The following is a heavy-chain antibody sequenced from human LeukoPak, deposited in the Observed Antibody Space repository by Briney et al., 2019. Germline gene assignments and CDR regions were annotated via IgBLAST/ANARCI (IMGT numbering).Heavy chain of an antibody. CDR3: ARNRDLAAADY. D-gene: IGHD6-13*01. V-gene: IGHV4-61*02. CDR1: GGSISSGSYY. CDR2: IYTSGST. J-gene: IGHJ4*02. Sequence: SQTLSLTCTVSGGSISSGSYYWSWIRQLAGKGLEWIGRIYTSGSTNYNPSLKSRVTISVDTSKNQFSLKLSSVTAADTAVYYCARNRDLAAADYWGQGTLVTVSS.